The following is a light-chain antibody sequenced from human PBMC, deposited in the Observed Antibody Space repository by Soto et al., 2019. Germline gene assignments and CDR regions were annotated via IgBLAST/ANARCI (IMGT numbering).Light chain of an antibody. V-gene: IGKV3-20*01. CDR2: GAS. Sequence: ILMTQSPATLSVSPGERATLSCRASQSVSSNLAWYQQKPGQAPRLLIYGASDRATGIPDRFTGSGSATDFTLTINRLEPEDFAVYFCQQYGSSPQTFGQGTKVDIK. CDR1: QSVSSN. CDR3: QQYGSSPQT. J-gene: IGKJ1*01.